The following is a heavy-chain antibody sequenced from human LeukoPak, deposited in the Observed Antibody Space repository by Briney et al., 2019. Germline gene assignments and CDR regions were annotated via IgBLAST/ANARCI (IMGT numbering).Heavy chain of an antibody. D-gene: IGHD3-22*01. CDR3: ARASVVVVITGPHFDY. J-gene: IGHJ4*02. Sequence: GGSLRLSCAASGFTFSSYAMHWVRQAPGKGLEWVAVISYDGSNKYYADSVKGRFTISRDNSKNTLYLQMNSLRAEDTAVYYCARASVVVVITGPHFDYWGQGTLVTVSS. V-gene: IGHV3-30*04. CDR2: ISYDGSNK. CDR1: GFTFSSYA.